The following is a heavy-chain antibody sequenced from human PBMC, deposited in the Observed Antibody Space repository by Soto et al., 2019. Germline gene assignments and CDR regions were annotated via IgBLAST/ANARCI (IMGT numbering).Heavy chain of an antibody. CDR2: ISSSSSTI. V-gene: IGHV3-48*01. J-gene: IGHJ5*02. CDR3: AREYCSSTSCLNWFDP. D-gene: IGHD2-2*01. Sequence: EVQLVESGGGLVQPGGSLRLSCAASGFTFSSYSMNWVRQAPGKGLEWVSYISSSSSTIYYADSVKGRFTISRDNAKNSLYLQMNSLRAEHTAVYYCAREYCSSTSCLNWFDPWGQGTLVTVSS. CDR1: GFTFSSYS.